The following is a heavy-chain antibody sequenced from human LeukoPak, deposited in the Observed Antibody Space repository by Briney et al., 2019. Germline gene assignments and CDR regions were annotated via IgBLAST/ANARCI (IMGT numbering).Heavy chain of an antibody. CDR1: GGSFSGYY. J-gene: IGHJ4*02. V-gene: IGHV4-34*01. Sequence: SETLSLTCAVDGGSFSGYYWNWIRQPPGKGLELIGEINHRGSTKYNPSLKSRVTISVDTSKNQFSLKLSSVTAADTAVYYCARGQSEMATANFDYWGQGTLVTVSS. CDR2: INHRGST. CDR3: ARGQSEMATANFDY. D-gene: IGHD5-24*01.